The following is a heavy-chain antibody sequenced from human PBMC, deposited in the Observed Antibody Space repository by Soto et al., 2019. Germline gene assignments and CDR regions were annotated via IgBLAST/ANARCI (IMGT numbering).Heavy chain of an antibody. CDR1: GYTFTSYG. J-gene: IGHJ4*02. D-gene: IGHD4-17*01. CDR2: ISAYNGNT. Sequence: ASVKVSCKASGYTFTSYGISWVRQAPGQGLEWMGWISAYNGNTNYAQKLQGRVTMTTDTSTSTAYMELRSLRSDDTAVYYCARTGYEPRDYSSLDYWGQGTLVTVSS. V-gene: IGHV1-18*01. CDR3: ARTGYEPRDYSSLDY.